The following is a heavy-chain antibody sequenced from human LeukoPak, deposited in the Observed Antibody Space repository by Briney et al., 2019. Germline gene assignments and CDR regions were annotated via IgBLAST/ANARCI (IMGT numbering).Heavy chain of an antibody. CDR1: GYTFTNFG. CDR3: ARAVDGYYFDY. CDR2: VNTNTGNP. V-gene: IGHV7-4-1*02. J-gene: IGHJ4*02. Sequence: ASVKVSCKASGYTFTNFGISWVRQAPGQGLEWMGWVNTNTGNPTYAQGFTGRFVFSPDTSVSTTYLQISSLKAEDTAIYYCARAVDGYYFDYWGQGTLVTVSS. D-gene: IGHD5-24*01.